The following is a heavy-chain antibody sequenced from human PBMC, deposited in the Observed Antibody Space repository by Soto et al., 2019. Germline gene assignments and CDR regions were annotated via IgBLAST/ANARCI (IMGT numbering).Heavy chain of an antibody. J-gene: IGHJ4*02. CDR1: GYTLTGDG. D-gene: IGHD2-15*01. Sequence: ASVKGACKGSGYTLTGDGGSWVRQANGQGLEWMGWISAYNGNTNYAQKLQGRVTMTTDTSTSTAYMELRSLRSDDTAVYYCARELGYCSGGSCYINYWGQGTLVTVSS. CDR3: ARELGYCSGGSCYINY. V-gene: IGHV1-18*01. CDR2: ISAYNGNT.